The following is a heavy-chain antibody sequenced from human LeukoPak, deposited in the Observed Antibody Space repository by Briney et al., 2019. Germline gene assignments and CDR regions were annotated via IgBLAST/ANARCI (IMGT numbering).Heavy chain of an antibody. CDR2: ISGSGSHA. D-gene: IGHD1-1*01. J-gene: IGHJ5*02. V-gene: IGHV3-23*01. CDR1: GFSFGSYA. CDR3: GSGPVGTTVP. Sequence: HTGGSLRLSCAASGFSFGSYAMGWTRQAPGQGLEWVSAISGSGSHANYAESVKGRFTISSDNSKNTLYLQMHSLIAADTAVYYCGSGPVGTTVPWGQGTLVTVSS.